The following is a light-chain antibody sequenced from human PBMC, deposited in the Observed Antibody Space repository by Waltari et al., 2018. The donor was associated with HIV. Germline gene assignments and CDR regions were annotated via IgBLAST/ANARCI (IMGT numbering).Light chain of an antibody. CDR3: SSYTASSTLDVV. Sequence: QSALTQSASVSGSPGQSITISCTASRSDIGAYTYFSWYQQHPDKVPKLVIYEVSNRPSGISNRFSGSKSGNTASLTISGLQADDEASYYCSSYTASSTLDVVFGGGTRLTVL. J-gene: IGLJ2*01. V-gene: IGLV2-14*03. CDR2: EVS. CDR1: RSDIGAYTY.